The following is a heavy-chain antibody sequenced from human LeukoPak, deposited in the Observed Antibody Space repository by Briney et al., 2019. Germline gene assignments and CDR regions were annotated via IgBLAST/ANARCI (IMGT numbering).Heavy chain of an antibody. V-gene: IGHV4-4*07. D-gene: IGHD1-7*01. CDR1: GDSMSSYS. CDR2: IYTSGAT. Sequence: SETLSLTCTVSGDSMSSYSWSWIRQPAGTGLEWIGRIYTSGATNSNPSLKSRLSMSIDTSKNQFSLKLSSVTAADTAVYYCARINWNYDGLAWFDPWGQGTLVTVSS. CDR3: ARINWNYDGLAWFDP. J-gene: IGHJ5*02.